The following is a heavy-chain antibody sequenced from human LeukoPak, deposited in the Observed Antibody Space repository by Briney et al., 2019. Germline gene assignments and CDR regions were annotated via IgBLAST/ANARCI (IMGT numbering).Heavy chain of an antibody. Sequence: PSETLFLTCAVSGYSISSGYYWGWIRQPPGKGLEWIGSIYHSGSTYYNPSLKSRVTISVDTSKNQFSLKLSSVTAADTAVYYCARAKLGSGSYEDAFDIWGQGTMVTVSS. CDR2: IYHSGST. V-gene: IGHV4-38-2*01. D-gene: IGHD3-10*01. CDR3: ARAKLGSGSYEDAFDI. CDR1: GYSISSGYY. J-gene: IGHJ3*02.